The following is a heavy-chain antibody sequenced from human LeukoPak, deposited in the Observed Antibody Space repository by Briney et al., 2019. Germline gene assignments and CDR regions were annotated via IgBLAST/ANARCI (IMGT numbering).Heavy chain of an antibody. J-gene: IGHJ4*02. D-gene: IGHD3-10*01. CDR1: AYTFTVYY. Sequence: ASVTVSCKASAYTFTVYYIDWVRQAPGQVLGWMGWINPNSGGTNYAQKFQGRVTMTRDTSISTAYMELSRLRSDDTAVYYCARVRAEGYYFDYWGQGTLVTVSS. CDR3: ARVRAEGYYFDY. CDR2: INPNSGGT. V-gene: IGHV1-2*02.